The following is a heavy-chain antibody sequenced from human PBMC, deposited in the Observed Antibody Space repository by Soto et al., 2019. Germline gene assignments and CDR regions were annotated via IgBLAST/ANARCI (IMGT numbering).Heavy chain of an antibody. CDR3: ARDPGITGTPYYYYGMDV. V-gene: IGHV1-3*01. CDR1: GYTFTSYA. J-gene: IGHJ6*02. D-gene: IGHD1-7*01. Sequence: ASVKVSCKASGYTFTSYAMHWVRQAPGQRLEWMGWINDGNGNTKYSQKFQGRVTITRDTSASTAYMELSSLRSEDTAVYYCARDPGITGTPYYYYGMDVWGQGTTVTVSS. CDR2: INDGNGNT.